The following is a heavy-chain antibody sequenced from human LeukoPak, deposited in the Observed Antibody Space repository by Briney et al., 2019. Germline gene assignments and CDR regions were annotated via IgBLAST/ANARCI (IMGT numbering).Heavy chain of an antibody. Sequence: GASVKVSCKTSGYTFTSYDINWVRQATGQGLEWMGWMNPNSGNTGYAQKFQGRVTITRNTSISTAYMELSSLRSEDTAVYYCARVVAGDYEGDAFDIWGQGTMVTVSS. J-gene: IGHJ3*02. V-gene: IGHV1-8*03. CDR2: MNPNSGNT. D-gene: IGHD4-17*01. CDR1: GYTFTSYD. CDR3: ARVVAGDYEGDAFDI.